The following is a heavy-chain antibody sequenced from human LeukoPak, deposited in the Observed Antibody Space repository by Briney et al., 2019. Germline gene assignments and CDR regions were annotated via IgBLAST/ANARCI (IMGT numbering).Heavy chain of an antibody. J-gene: IGHJ4*02. CDR3: ARARRLGDSGYELDY. Sequence: ASVKVSCKASGYTFTGYYMHWVRQAPGQGLEWMGWINPNSGGTNYAQKFQGRVTMTRDTSISTAYMELSRLRSDDTAVYYCARARRLGDSGYELDYWGQGTLVTVSS. D-gene: IGHD5-12*01. CDR2: INPNSGGT. CDR1: GYTFTGYY. V-gene: IGHV1-2*02.